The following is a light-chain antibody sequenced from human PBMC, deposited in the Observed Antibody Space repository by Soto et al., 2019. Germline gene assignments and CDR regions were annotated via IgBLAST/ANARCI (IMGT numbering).Light chain of an antibody. CDR3: QRFNNYLALT. CDR2: DAS. CDR1: QGISSA. V-gene: IGKV1D-13*01. J-gene: IGKJ4*01. Sequence: AIQLTQSPSSLSASVGDRVTITCRASQGISSALAWYQQKPGKAPKLLIYDASSLESGVPSRFSGSGSGTDFTLPISSLQTEDFETYYCQRFNNYLALTFGGGTKVDIK.